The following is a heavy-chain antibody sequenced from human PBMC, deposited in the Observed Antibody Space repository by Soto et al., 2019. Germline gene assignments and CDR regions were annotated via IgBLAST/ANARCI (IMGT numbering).Heavy chain of an antibody. Sequence: SETLSLTCTVSGGSIISYYWSWIRQPPGKGLEWIGYIYYSGSTNYNPSLKSRVTISVDTSKNQFSLKLSSVTAADTVVYYCARRLYYYGMDVWGQGTTVTVSS. CDR3: ARRLYYYGMDV. D-gene: IGHD6-25*01. J-gene: IGHJ6*02. CDR2: IYYSGST. CDR1: GGSIISYY. V-gene: IGHV4-59*01.